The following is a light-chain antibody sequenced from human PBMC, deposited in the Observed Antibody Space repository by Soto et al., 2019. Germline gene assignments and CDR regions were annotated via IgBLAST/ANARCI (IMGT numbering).Light chain of an antibody. V-gene: IGLV2-8*01. CDR1: SSDVGGYDH. Sequence: QSALTQPPSASGSPGQSVTISCTGTSSDVGGYDHVSWYQQHPGKAPKLIIYGVNKRPSGVPDRFSGSKSGNTASLTVSGLQAEDEADYHCSSHTGNNIYWVFGGGTKVTVL. CDR2: GVN. J-gene: IGLJ3*02. CDR3: SSHTGNNIYWV.